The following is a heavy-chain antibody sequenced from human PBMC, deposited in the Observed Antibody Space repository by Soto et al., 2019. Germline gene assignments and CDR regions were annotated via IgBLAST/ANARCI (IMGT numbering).Heavy chain of an antibody. D-gene: IGHD6-19*01. V-gene: IGHV4-59*01. CDR3: ARSSSGWTLYYFDY. J-gene: IGHJ4*02. CDR2: IYYSGST. Sequence: SETLSLTCTVSGGSISSYYWSWIRQPPGKGLEWIGYIYYSGSTNYNPSLKSRVTISLDTSKNQFSLKLSSVTAADTAVYYCARSSSGWTLYYFDYWGQGTLVTVSS. CDR1: GGSISSYY.